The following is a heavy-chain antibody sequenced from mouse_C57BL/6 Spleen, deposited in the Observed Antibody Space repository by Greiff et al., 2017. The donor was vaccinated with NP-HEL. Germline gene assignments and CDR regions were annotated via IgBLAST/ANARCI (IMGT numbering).Heavy chain of an antibody. D-gene: IGHD3-2*02. CDR1: GFTFSDYG. J-gene: IGHJ2*01. Sequence: EVQGVESGGGLVKPGGSLKLSCAASGFTFSDYGMHWVRQAPEQGLEWVAYISSGSSTIYYADTVKCRFTFSRDNAKNTLFLQMTSLRSEDTAMYYCAKSGRADYWGQGTTLTVSS. V-gene: IGHV5-17*01. CDR2: ISSGSSTI. CDR3: AKSGRADY.